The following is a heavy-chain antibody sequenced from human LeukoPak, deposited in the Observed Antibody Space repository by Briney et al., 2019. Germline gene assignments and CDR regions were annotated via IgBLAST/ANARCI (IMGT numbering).Heavy chain of an antibody. CDR3: AKARYCSGGSCFPQLTPDY. CDR1: GFTFSTFA. D-gene: IGHD2-15*01. CDR2: ISGSGGST. J-gene: IGHJ4*02. V-gene: IGHV3-23*01. Sequence: GGSLRFSCAAHGFTFSTFAMSWVRPAPGQGLVWVSAISGSGGSTYYADYVKGRFTISRDNSKNTLYLQMNSLRAEDTAVYYCAKARYCSGGSCFPQLTPDYWGQGTLVTVSS.